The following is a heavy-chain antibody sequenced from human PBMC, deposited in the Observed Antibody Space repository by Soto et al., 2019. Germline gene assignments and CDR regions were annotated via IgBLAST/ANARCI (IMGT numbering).Heavy chain of an antibody. V-gene: IGHV1-69*12. Sequence: QVQLVQSGAEVKKPGSSVKVSCKASGGTFSSYAISWVRQAPGQGLEWMGGIIPIFGTANYAQNFQGRVTIAADESTSTAYMELGRLRSEDTAVYYCATWVTTRVVGYYGMDVWGQGTTVTVSS. CDR3: ATWVTTRVVGYYGMDV. J-gene: IGHJ6*02. CDR2: IIPIFGTA. D-gene: IGHD4-17*01. CDR1: GGTFSSYA.